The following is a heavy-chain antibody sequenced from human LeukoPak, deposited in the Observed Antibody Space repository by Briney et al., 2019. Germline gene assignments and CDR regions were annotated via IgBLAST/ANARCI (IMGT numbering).Heavy chain of an antibody. CDR2: IYPGDSDT. J-gene: IGHJ5*02. Sequence: GESLKISCKGSGYSLTSYWIGWVRQMPGKGLEWMGIIYPGDSDTRYSPSFQGQVTISADKSISTAYLQWSSLKASDTAMYYYARATMTTVTFNWFDPWGQGTLVTVSS. CDR3: ARATMTTVTFNWFDP. D-gene: IGHD4-17*01. CDR1: GYSLTSYW. V-gene: IGHV5-51*01.